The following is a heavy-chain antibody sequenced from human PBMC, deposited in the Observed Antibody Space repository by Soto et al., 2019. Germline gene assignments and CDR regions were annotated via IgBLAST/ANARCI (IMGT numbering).Heavy chain of an antibody. D-gene: IGHD3-10*01. CDR1: GFTVSSIY. CDR2: VYSGGAT. V-gene: IGHV3-53*04. J-gene: IGHJ4*02. CDR3: VRGRYGSEIH. Sequence: EVRLVESGGGLVQPGGSLRLSCAAFGFTVSSIYMTWVRLAPGKGLEWVSLVYSGGATHYAASVKGRFTISTHSSQNTLFLQMNSLRTEDTATYYCVRGRYGSEIHWGQGTKVTVSS.